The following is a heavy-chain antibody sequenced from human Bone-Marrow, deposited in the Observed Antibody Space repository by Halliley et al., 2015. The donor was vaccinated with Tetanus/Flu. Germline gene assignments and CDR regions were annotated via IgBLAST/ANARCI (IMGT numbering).Heavy chain of an antibody. J-gene: IGHJ4*02. D-gene: IGHD4-4*01. CDR2: ITWDGFST. CDR3: ARDLASNPMGQNY. CDR1: GFTFDDYA. V-gene: IGHV3-43D*04. Sequence: SLRLSCAASGFTFDDYAMHWVRQAPGKGLEWVSLITWDGFSTYYADSVRGRFTISRDNSKNSLYLQMNGLTSEDTAVYYCARDLASNPMGQNYWGLGTLVTVSS.